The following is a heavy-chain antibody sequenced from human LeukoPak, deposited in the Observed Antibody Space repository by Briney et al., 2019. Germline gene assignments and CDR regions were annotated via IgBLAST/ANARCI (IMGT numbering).Heavy chain of an antibody. D-gene: IGHD3-22*01. Sequence: PGRSLRLSCAASGFTFDDYAMHWVRQAPGKGLEWVSGVRWNSGSIGYADSVQGRFTISRDNAKNSLYLQMNSLRAEDTALYYCAKEGYYYDSSGYSPGYFDYWGQGTLVTVSS. CDR2: VRWNSGSI. V-gene: IGHV3-9*01. CDR1: GFTFDDYA. J-gene: IGHJ4*02. CDR3: AKEGYYYDSSGYSPGYFDY.